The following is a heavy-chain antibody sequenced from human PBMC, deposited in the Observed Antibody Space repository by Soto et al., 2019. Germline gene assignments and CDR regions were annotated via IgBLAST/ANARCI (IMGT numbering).Heavy chain of an antibody. CDR2: ISSSSSTI. CDR1: GFTFSSYS. V-gene: IGHV3-48*01. J-gene: IGHJ3*02. Sequence: EVQLVASGGGLVQPWGSLRLSCAASGFTFSSYSMNWVRQAPGKGLEWVSYISSSSSTIYYADSVKGRFTISRDNAKNSMYMQMNSLRAEDTAVYYCASTLDIWGQGTMVTVSS. CDR3: ASTLDI.